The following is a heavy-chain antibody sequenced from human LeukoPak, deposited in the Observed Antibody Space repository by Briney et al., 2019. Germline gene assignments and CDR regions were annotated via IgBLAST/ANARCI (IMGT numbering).Heavy chain of an antibody. CDR3: ARDSGDYEFDY. Sequence: GGYLRLSCAASGFTVSSNFMSWVRQAPGEGLEWVSVIYSGGVTYYADSVKGRFTISRDNSKNTLYLQMNSLRAEDTAVYYCARDSGDYEFDYWGQGTLVTVSS. V-gene: IGHV3-66*01. CDR1: GFTVSSNF. D-gene: IGHD4-17*01. CDR2: IYSGGVT. J-gene: IGHJ4*02.